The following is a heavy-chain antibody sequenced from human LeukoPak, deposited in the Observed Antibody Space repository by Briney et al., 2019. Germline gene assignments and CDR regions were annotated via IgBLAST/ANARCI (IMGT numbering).Heavy chain of an antibody. CDR3: ARLIYDTSHYYFLDS. Sequence: PSETLSLTCTVSGASNSDYYWSWIRQPPGKGLEWIGSIYYSGTTDYNRSLESRVTMSVDTSQTQLSLRLTSVNAADTAVYYCARLIYDTSHYYFLDSRGQGTLVTVSS. J-gene: IGHJ4*02. CDR2: IYYSGTT. CDR1: GASNSDYY. V-gene: IGHV4-59*01. D-gene: IGHD3-22*01.